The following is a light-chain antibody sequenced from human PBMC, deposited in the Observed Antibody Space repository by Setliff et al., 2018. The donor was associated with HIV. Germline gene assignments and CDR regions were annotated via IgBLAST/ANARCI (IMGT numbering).Light chain of an antibody. CDR1: NSDIGGYNY. CDR2: EVS. J-gene: IGLJ1*01. V-gene: IGLV2-14*01. Sequence: QSALAQPASVSGSPGQSITISCTGTNSDIGGYNYVSWYQQHPGKAPKLVIYEVSNRPSGVSDRFSGSKSGNTASLSISGLQAEDEADYYCSSYRVTSTLFGTGTKATVL. CDR3: SSYRVTSTL.